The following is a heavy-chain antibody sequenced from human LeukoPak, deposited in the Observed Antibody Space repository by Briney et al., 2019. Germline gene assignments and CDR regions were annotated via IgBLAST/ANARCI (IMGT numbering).Heavy chain of an antibody. Sequence: SETLSLTCTVSGSSISSGGYYWGWIRQPPGKGLEWIGSIYYSGSTYYNPSLKSRVTISVDTSKNQFSLKLSSVTAADTAVYYCASPGGSPTDYWGQGTLVTVSS. D-gene: IGHD1-26*01. CDR2: IYYSGST. J-gene: IGHJ4*02. CDR3: ASPGGSPTDY. CDR1: GSSISSGGYY. V-gene: IGHV4-39*01.